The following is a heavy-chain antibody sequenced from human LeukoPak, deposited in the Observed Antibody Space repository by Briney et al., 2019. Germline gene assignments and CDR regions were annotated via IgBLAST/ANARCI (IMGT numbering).Heavy chain of an antibody. CDR3: AKDGSSVVEGAFDI. CDR2: ISSSSSYI. V-gene: IGHV3-21*04. CDR1: GFTFSSYS. D-gene: IGHD2-15*01. J-gene: IGHJ3*02. Sequence: GGSLRLSCAASGFTFSSYSMNWVRQAPGKGLEWVSSISSSSSYIYYADSVKGRFTISRDNAKNSLYLQMNSLRAEDMALYYCAKDGSSVVEGAFDIWGQGTMVTVSS.